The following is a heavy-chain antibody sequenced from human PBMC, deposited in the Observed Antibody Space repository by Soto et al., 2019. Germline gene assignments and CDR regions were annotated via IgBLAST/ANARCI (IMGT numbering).Heavy chain of an antibody. CDR3: GGERDYDSSGYYYD. J-gene: IGHJ4*02. CDR2: ISAYNGNT. V-gene: IGHV1-18*01. Sequence: ASVKVSCKASGYTFTSYGISWVRQAPGQGLEWMGWISAYNGNTNYAQKLQGRVTMTTDTSTSTAYMELRSLRSDDTAVYYCGGERDYDSSGYYYDWGQGTLVTVSS. CDR1: GYTFTSYG. D-gene: IGHD3-22*01.